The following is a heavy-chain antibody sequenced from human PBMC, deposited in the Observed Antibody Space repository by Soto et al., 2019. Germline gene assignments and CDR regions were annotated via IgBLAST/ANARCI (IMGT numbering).Heavy chain of an antibody. CDR3: ARVAGIQLWVYYGMDV. V-gene: IGHV1-69*02. Sequence: QVQLVQSGAEVKKPGSSVKVSCKASGGTFSSYTISWVRQAPGQGLEWMGRIIPILGIANYAQKFQGRVTITADKSTSTAYMELSSLRSEDTAVYYCARVAGIQLWVYYGMDVWGQGTTVTVSS. CDR1: GGTFSSYT. D-gene: IGHD5-18*01. CDR2: IIPILGIA. J-gene: IGHJ6*02.